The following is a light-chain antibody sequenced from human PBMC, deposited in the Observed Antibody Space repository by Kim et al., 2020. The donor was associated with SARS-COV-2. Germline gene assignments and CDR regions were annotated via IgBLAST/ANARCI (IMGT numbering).Light chain of an antibody. V-gene: IGLV6-57*03. CDR3: QSYDDTTVV. J-gene: IGLJ2*01. Sequence: GQPTTLSRTRSSGTFASSYVEWFQQRPGSVPTTVIFEDYQRPSGVPDRFSGSVDSSSNSASLTISGLKTEDEGNYYCQSYDDTTVVFGGGTQLTVL. CDR2: EDY. CDR1: SGTFASSY.